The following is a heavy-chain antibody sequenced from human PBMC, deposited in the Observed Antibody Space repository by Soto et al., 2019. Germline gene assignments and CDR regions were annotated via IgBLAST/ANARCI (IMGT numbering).Heavy chain of an antibody. CDR3: ARQIYDSDTGPNFQYYFDS. CDR2: IDPSDSQT. CDR1: GYSCAGYW. J-gene: IGHJ4*02. Sequence: PXEFLKISFKGSGYSCAGYWITWVRQNPGKGLEWMGRIDPSDSQTYYSPSFRGHVTISVTKSITTVFLQWSSLRASDTAMYYCARQIYDSDTGPNFQYYFDSWGQGTPVTVSS. V-gene: IGHV5-10-1*01. D-gene: IGHD3-22*01.